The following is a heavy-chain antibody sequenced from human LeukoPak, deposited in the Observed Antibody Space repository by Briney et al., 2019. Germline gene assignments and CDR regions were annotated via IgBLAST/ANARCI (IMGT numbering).Heavy chain of an antibody. CDR2: IYTGGST. J-gene: IGHJ4*02. V-gene: IGHV3-53*01. Sequence: GGSLRLSCAASGFTVSNNYMSWVRQAPGKGLEWVSVIYTGGSTYYADSVKGRFTISRDSSKNTLYLQMNSLRAEDTAVYYCASVGGSGWEFDYWGQGTLVTVSS. CDR1: GFTVSNNY. D-gene: IGHD6-19*01. CDR3: ASVGGSGWEFDY.